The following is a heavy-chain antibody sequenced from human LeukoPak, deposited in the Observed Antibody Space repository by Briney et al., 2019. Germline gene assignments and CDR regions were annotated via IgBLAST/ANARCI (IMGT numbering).Heavy chain of an antibody. CDR3: ATSFGPVIAAAGTGAD. CDR1: GFRFDEYG. CDR2: ISSSGSTI. Sequence: GGSLRLSCAASGFRFDEYGMSWIRQAPGKGLEWVSYISSSGSTIYYADSVKGRFTISRDNAKNSLYLQMNSLRAEDTAVYYCATSFGPVIAAAGTGADWGQGTLVTVSS. V-gene: IGHV3-11*01. D-gene: IGHD6-13*01. J-gene: IGHJ4*02.